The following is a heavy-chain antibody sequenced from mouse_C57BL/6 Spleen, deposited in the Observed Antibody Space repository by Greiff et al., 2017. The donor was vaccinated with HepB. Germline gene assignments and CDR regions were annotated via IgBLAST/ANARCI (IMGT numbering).Heavy chain of an antibody. CDR1: GFSLSTSGMG. D-gene: IGHD1-1*01. CDR2: IYWDDDK. J-gene: IGHJ4*01. V-gene: IGHV8-12*01. CDR3: ARRDYYGSSFYAMDY. Sequence: QVTLKVSGPGILQSSQTLSLTCSFSGFSLSTSGMGVSWIRQPSGKGLEWLAHIYWDDDKRYNPSLKSRLTISKDTSRNQVFLKITSVDTADTATCDCARRDYYGSSFYAMDYWGQGTSVTVSS.